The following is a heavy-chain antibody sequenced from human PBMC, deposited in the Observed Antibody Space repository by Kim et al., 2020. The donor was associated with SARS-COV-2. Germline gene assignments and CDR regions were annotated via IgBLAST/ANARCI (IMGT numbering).Heavy chain of an antibody. CDR2: IIPIFGTA. J-gene: IGHJ5*02. V-gene: IGHV1-69*13. Sequence: SVKVSCKASGGTFSSYAISWVRQAPGQGLEWMGGIIPIFGTANYAQKFQGRVTITADESTSTAYMELSSLRSEDTAVYYCARSITMVRGVISNPNWFDPWGQGTLVTVSS. D-gene: IGHD3-10*01. CDR3: ARSITMVRGVISNPNWFDP. CDR1: GGTFSSYA.